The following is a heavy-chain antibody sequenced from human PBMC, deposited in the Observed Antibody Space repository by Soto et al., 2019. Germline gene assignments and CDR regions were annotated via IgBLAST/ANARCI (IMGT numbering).Heavy chain of an antibody. Sequence: SLRLSCAASGFTFDDYAMHWVRQAPGKGLDWVSGISWNSGSIGYADSVKGRFTIPRDNAKNSLYLQMNSLRAEDTALYYCAKDMIGQQLAFLLDYSGQGTLVTVSS. D-gene: IGHD6-13*01. CDR2: ISWNSGSI. V-gene: IGHV3-9*01. CDR1: GFTFDDYA. CDR3: AKDMIGQQLAFLLDY. J-gene: IGHJ4*02.